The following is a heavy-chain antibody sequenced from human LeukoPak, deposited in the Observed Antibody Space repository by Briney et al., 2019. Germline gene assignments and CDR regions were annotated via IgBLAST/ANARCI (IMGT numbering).Heavy chain of an antibody. D-gene: IGHD6-13*01. Sequence: GGSLRLSCAASGFTFSNYAMGWVRQAPGKGLEWVSLISGSGGGTYFADSVKGRFTISRDNSKNTLYLQMAGLRAEDTAIYYCAPDLRGSAWSLDDWGQGTLVTVSS. CDR1: GFTFSNYA. CDR3: APDLRGSAWSLDD. J-gene: IGHJ4*02. V-gene: IGHV3-23*01. CDR2: ISGSGGGT.